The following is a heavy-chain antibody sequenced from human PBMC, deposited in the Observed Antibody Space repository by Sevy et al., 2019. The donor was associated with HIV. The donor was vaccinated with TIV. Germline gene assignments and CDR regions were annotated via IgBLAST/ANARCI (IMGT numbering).Heavy chain of an antibody. V-gene: IGHV3-23*01. CDR3: AKDTIIAPAGTVDY. CDR1: GFAFSSYA. Sequence: GGSLRLSCAASGFAFSSYAMTWVRQAPGKGLEWVSAISGSGSSTFYTDSVKGRLTIPRDNSKNTLYLQMNSLRAEDTAVYYCAKDTIIAPAGTVDYWGQGTLVTVSS. D-gene: IGHD6-13*01. CDR2: ISGSGSST. J-gene: IGHJ4*02.